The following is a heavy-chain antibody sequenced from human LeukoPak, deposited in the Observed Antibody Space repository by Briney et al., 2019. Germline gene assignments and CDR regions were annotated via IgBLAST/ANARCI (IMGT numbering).Heavy chain of an antibody. CDR2: IYYSGST. V-gene: IGHV4-31*03. CDR1: GGSLSRGGYY. J-gene: IGHJ4*02. Sequence: PSQTLPLTFIVSGGSLSRGGYYGIWIPQHPGKALEWIGYIYYSGSTYYNPSLKSRVTISVDTSKNQFSLKLSSVTAADTAVYYCARVLEDCGGDCYPGGFDYWGQGTLVTVSS. D-gene: IGHD2-21*02. CDR3: ARVLEDCGGDCYPGGFDY.